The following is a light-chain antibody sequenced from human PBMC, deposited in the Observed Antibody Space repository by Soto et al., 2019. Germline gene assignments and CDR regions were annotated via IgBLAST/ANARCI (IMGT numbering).Light chain of an antibody. Sequence: EIVLRHSPATLSVSPGERVTLSCRASQSLTRNLAWYQQKPGQAPRLLIYGTSSRATGIPDRFSGSGSGTDFTLTISRLEPEDFAVFYCQQYGSSITFGQGTRLEIK. CDR1: QSLTRN. CDR3: QQYGSSIT. CDR2: GTS. J-gene: IGKJ5*01. V-gene: IGKV3-20*01.